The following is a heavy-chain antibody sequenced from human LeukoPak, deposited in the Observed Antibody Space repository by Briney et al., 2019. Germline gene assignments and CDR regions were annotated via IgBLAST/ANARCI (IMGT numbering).Heavy chain of an antibody. V-gene: IGHV1-8*02. CDR1: GYTFNSYD. CDR2: MNPNSGVT. Sequence: GASVKVSCRASGYTFNSYDIHWVRQATGQGLEWMGWMNPNSGVTDFAPKFQGRLTMTRNTSISTAYMDLSSLTSDDTALYYCARVDPVGISLLLDCWGQGTLVTVSS. J-gene: IGHJ4*02. D-gene: IGHD5-12*01. CDR3: ARVDPVGISLLLDC.